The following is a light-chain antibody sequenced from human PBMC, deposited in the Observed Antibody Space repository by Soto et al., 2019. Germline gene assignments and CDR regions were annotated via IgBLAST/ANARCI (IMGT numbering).Light chain of an antibody. CDR2: GAS. V-gene: IGKV3-15*01. CDR1: QSVSNF. Sequence: EKVMTQSPATLSMSPGERATLSCRASQSVSNFLAWYQQKPGQTPRLLIYGASTRATGIPARFSGSGSWTEFTLTISSLQSEDFAVYYCQQYSNWPSWTFGHGTKVEVK. CDR3: QQYSNWPSWT. J-gene: IGKJ1*01.